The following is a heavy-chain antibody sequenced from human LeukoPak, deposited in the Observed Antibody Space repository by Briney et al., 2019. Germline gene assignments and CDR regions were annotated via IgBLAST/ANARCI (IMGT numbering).Heavy chain of an antibody. CDR3: ARGGGL. V-gene: IGHV3-30-3*01. CDR2: ISFDGSNK. CDR1: GFTFSSYA. J-gene: IGHJ3*01. Sequence: PGGSLRLSCAASGFTFSSYAMHWIRQAPGKGLEWVAVISFDGSNKCYADSMKGRFTISRDNSKNTLYLQMNSMRAEDTAVYYCARGGGLWGQGTMVTVSS.